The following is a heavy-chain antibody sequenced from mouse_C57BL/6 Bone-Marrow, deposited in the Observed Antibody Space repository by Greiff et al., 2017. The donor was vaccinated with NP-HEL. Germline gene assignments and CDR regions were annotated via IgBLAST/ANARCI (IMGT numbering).Heavy chain of an antibody. CDR3: ARHAAPYYFDY. J-gene: IGHJ2*01. V-gene: IGHV5-6*01. Sequence: VQLKESGGDLVKPGGSLKLSCAASGFTFSSYGMSWVRQTPDKRLEWVATISSGGSYTYYPDSVKGRFTISRDNAKNTLYLQMSSLKSEDTAMYYCARHAAPYYFDYWGQGTTLTVSS. CDR2: ISSGGSYT. CDR1: GFTFSSYG.